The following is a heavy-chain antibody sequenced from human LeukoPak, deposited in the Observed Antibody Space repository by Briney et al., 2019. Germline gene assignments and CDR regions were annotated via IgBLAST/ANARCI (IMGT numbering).Heavy chain of an antibody. CDR2: ISGSGAIT. V-gene: IGHV3-23*01. J-gene: IGHJ4*02. CDR1: GFMFSSYA. CDR3: AKDLHGEVPDYFDY. D-gene: IGHD3-3*01. Sequence: GGSLRLSCAASGFMFSSYAMGWVRQAPGKGLEWVSGISGSGAITYYADSVKGRFSISRDNSKNTVSLQVNSLRAEDTAVYYCAKDLHGEVPDYFDYWGQGTLVTVPS.